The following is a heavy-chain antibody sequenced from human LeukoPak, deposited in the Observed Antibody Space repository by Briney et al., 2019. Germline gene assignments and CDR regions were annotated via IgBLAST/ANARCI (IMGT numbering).Heavy chain of an antibody. CDR1: GYTFTSYG. CDR2: ISAHNGNT. V-gene: IGHV1-18*01. D-gene: IGHD3-22*01. J-gene: IGHJ4*02. Sequence: ASVKVSCKASGYTFTSYGISWVRQAPGQGLEWMGWISAHNGNTNYAQKLQGRVTMTTDTSTSTAYMELRSLRSDDTAVYYCARTAVYYDSSGYYYYFDYWGQGTLVTVSS. CDR3: ARTAVYYDSSGYYYYFDY.